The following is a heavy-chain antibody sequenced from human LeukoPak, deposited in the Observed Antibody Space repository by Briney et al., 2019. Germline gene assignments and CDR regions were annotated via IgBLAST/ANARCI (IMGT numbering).Heavy chain of an antibody. CDR1: GFTFSSYS. CDR3: ATGRVTPGYYYDRSGYSGY. V-gene: IGHV4-59*12. Sequence: GSLRLSCAASGFTFSSYSMNWVRQPPGKALEWIGNIFYSGSTYYSPSLKSRVTISLDTSRNQFSLKLNSVTAADTAVYYCATGRVTPGYYYDRSGYSGYWGQGTLATVSS. J-gene: IGHJ4*02. CDR2: IFYSGST. D-gene: IGHD3-22*01.